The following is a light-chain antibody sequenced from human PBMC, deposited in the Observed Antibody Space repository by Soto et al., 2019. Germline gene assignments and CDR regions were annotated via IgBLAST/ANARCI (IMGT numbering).Light chain of an antibody. CDR2: DAY. Sequence: EIVLTQSPATLSSSPGERATLSCRASQSVSFYFAWYQQKPGQAPRLLIYDAYTRATGVGGRFTGSGSATDFSLTITSLEPEDFAVYYCQQRGKWPSTFGPGTKVEMK. V-gene: IGKV3-11*01. CDR3: QQRGKWPST. CDR1: QSVSFY. J-gene: IGKJ2*02.